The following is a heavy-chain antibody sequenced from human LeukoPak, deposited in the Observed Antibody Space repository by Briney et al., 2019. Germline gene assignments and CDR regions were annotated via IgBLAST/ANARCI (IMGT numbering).Heavy chain of an antibody. J-gene: IGHJ4*02. V-gene: IGHV3-43*02. CDR1: GFSFDDYD. CDR2: ISGDGSST. CDR3: AKDAYSSGWYYFDS. D-gene: IGHD6-19*01. Sequence: GGSLRLSCAASGFSFDDYDMHWVRQVPGKGLEWVSLISGDGSSTYYADSVKGRFTISRDNSKNSLYLQMNSLRTEDTALYYCAKDAYSSGWYYFDSWGQGTLVTVSS.